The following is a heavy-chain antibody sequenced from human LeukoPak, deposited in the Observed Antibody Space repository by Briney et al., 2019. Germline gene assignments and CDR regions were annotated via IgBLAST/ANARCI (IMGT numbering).Heavy chain of an antibody. D-gene: IGHD6-13*01. V-gene: IGHV4-38-2*02. CDR3: ARDTAAATGFDY. Sequence: SETLSLTCTVSGYSISSGYYWGWIRQPPGKGLEWIGSIYHSGSTYYNPSLKSRVTISVDTSKNQFSLKLSSVTAADTAVYYCARDTAAATGFDYWGQGTLVTV. J-gene: IGHJ4*02. CDR1: GYSISSGYY. CDR2: IYHSGST.